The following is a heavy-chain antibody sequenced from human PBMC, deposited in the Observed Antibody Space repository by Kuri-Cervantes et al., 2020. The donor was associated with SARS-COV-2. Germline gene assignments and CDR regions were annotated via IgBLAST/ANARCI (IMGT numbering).Heavy chain of an antibody. CDR1: GGSISSYY. Sequence: GSLRLSCTVSGGSISSYYWSWIRQPPGKGLEWIGYIYYSGSTNYNPSLKSRVTISVDTSKNQFSLKLSSVTAADTAVYYCAREPSSSWYWFDPWGQGTLVTVSS. J-gene: IGHJ5*02. V-gene: IGHV4-59*12. CDR3: AREPSSSWYWFDP. D-gene: IGHD6-13*01. CDR2: IYYSGST.